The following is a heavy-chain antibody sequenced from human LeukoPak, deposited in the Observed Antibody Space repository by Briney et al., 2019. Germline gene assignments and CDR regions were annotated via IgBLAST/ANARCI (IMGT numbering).Heavy chain of an antibody. CDR2: MNPNSGNT. CDR1: GYSFTSYD. Sequence: ASVKVSCKASGYSFTSYDINWVRQATGQGREWMGWMNPNSGNTGYAQKFQGRVTMTRNTSISTAYMELSSLRSEDTAVYYCARDVGYCSSTSCSGQFDWGQGTLVTVSS. CDR3: ARDVGYCSSTSCSGQFD. V-gene: IGHV1-8*01. D-gene: IGHD2-2*01. J-gene: IGHJ4*02.